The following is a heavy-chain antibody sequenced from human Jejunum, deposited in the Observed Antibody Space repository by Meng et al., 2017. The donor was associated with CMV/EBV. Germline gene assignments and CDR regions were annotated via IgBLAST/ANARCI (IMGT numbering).Heavy chain of an antibody. J-gene: IGHJ4*02. D-gene: IGHD4-11*01. Sequence: KLVESGGGVVQPGGSLRFSCAASGFSFSTYSMYWVRQAPGKGLEWVSFIRLDATDKFYADSVKGRFTISRDNSKNMLYLQMSSLRTEDTAVYYCARDVPDHYSPNYWGQGTLVTVSS. V-gene: IGHV3-30*02. CDR3: ARDVPDHYSPNY. CDR2: IRLDATDK. CDR1: GFSFSTYS.